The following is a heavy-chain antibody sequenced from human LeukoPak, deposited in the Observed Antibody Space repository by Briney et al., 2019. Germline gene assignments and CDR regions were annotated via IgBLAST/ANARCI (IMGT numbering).Heavy chain of an antibody. V-gene: IGHV4-39*07. CDR2: IYYSGST. Sequence: SETLSLTCTVSGGSISSSSYYWGWIRQPPGKGLEWIGIIYYSGSTYYNPSLKSRVTISVDTSKNQFSLKLSSVTAADTAVYYCARDHLSHNYGSGHFDAFDIWGQGTMVTVSS. CDR3: ARDHLSHNYGSGHFDAFDI. J-gene: IGHJ3*02. CDR1: GGSISSSSYY. D-gene: IGHD3-10*01.